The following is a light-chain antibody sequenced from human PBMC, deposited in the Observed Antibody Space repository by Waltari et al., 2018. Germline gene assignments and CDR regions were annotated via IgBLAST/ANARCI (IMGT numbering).Light chain of an antibody. J-gene: IGLJ2*01. Sequence: QSALTQPASVSGSPGQSITISCTGTSSDVGSHNYVFWYQQHPGKAPKLMIYAVNNRPSGVSNRFSGSKSGNTASLTISGLQAEDEGDYYCSTYISSRTLVIFGGGTKLTVL. CDR3: STYISSRTLVI. CDR2: AVN. CDR1: SSDVGSHNY. V-gene: IGLV2-14*01.